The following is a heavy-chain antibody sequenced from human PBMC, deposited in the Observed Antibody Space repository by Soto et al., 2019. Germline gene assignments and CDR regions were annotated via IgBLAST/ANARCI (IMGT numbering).Heavy chain of an antibody. V-gene: IGHV4-30-4*01. CDR2: ISYSGSA. J-gene: IGHJ4*02. Sequence: SETLSRTCTDSGGSISSGNYYWCWIRQPPGKGLEWIGFISYSGSAYYNPSLKSRVTISVHTSKSQFSLELSSVTAADTAVYYCARGLISGSHYSGGWYYFDSWGQGTQVTVSS. D-gene: IGHD1-26*01. CDR3: ARGLISGSHYSGGWYYFDS. CDR1: GGSISSGNYY.